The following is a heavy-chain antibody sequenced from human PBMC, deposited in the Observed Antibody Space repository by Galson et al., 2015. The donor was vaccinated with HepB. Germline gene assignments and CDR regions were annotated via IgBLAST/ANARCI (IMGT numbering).Heavy chain of an antibody. CDR3: ARDHGYCSSTSCYTAGDYYYGMDV. Sequence: CAISGDSVSSNSAAWNWIRQSPSRGLEWLGRTYYRSEWYNDYAVSVKSRITINPDTSKNQFSLQLNSVTPEDTAVYYCARDHGYCSSTSCYTAGDYYYGMDVWGQGTTVTVSS. J-gene: IGHJ6*02. D-gene: IGHD2-2*02. CDR2: TYYRSEWYN. CDR1: GDSVSSNSAA. V-gene: IGHV6-1*01.